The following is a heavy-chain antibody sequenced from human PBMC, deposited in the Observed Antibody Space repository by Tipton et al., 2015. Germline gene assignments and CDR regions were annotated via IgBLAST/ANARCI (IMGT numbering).Heavy chain of an antibody. Sequence: TLSLTCTVSGGSVSSGYHYWSWIRQPPGKGLQWIGYMYSSGTTKNNPSLEGRVTISVDTSKNQFYLDLTSVTAADTAIYYCARGRDSGYVLGHWFDSWGQGTLVTVSS. CDR3: ARGRDSGYVLGHWFDS. J-gene: IGHJ5*01. V-gene: IGHV4-61*01. CDR2: MYSSGTT. CDR1: GGSVSSGYHY. D-gene: IGHD5-12*01.